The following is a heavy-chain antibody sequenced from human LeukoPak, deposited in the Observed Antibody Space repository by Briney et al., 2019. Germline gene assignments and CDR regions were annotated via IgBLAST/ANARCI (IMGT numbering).Heavy chain of an antibody. D-gene: IGHD5-12*01. CDR2: INHSGST. V-gene: IGHV4-34*01. CDR3: ARLEVATITNWFDP. Sequence: SETLSLTCIVSGGSISGYYWSWIRQPPGKGLEWIGEINHSGSTNYNPSLKSRVTISVDTSKNQFSLKLSSVTAADTAVYYCARLEVATITNWFDPWGQGTLVTVSS. J-gene: IGHJ5*02. CDR1: GGSISGYY.